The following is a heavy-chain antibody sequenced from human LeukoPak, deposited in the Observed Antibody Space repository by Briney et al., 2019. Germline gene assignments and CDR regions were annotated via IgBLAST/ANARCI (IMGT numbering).Heavy chain of an antibody. J-gene: IGHJ4*02. D-gene: IGHD6-19*01. Sequence: ASVKVSCKVSGYTLTELSMHWVRQAPGKGLEWMGGFDPEDGETIYAQKFQGRVTMTEDTSTDTAYMELSSLRSEGTAVYYCATGYSSGWPFDYWGQGTLVTVSS. V-gene: IGHV1-24*01. CDR1: GYTLTELS. CDR2: FDPEDGET. CDR3: ATGYSSGWPFDY.